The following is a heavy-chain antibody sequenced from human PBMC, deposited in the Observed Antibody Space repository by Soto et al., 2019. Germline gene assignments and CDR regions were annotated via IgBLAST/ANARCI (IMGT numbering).Heavy chain of an antibody. Sequence: PSETLSLTCTVSGGSISSYYWSWIRQPPGKGLEWIGYIYYSGSTNYNPSLKSRVTISVDTSKNQFSLKLSSVTAADTAVYYCARALGCSGGSCYVDNWFDPWGQGPLVTVSS. J-gene: IGHJ5*02. CDR1: GGSISSYY. CDR3: ARALGCSGGSCYVDNWFDP. D-gene: IGHD2-15*01. V-gene: IGHV4-59*01. CDR2: IYYSGST.